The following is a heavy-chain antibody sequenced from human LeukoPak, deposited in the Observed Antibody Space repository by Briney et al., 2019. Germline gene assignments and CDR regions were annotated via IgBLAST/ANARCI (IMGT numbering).Heavy chain of an antibody. CDR3: SRERAAAGTIDY. V-gene: IGHV1-18*01. J-gene: IGHJ4*02. CDR1: GYTFTSYG. CDR2: ISAYNGNT. Sequence: VASVKVSCKASGYTFTSYGMSWVRQAPGQGLEWMGWISAYNGNTNYAQKLQGRVTMTTDTSTSTAYMELRSLRSDDTAVYYCSRERAAAGTIDYWGQGTLVTVSS. D-gene: IGHD6-13*01.